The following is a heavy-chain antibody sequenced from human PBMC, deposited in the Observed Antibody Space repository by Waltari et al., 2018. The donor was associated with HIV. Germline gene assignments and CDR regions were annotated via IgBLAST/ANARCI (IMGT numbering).Heavy chain of an antibody. CDR3: ARGGASTTPRDYSYYGLDV. CDR2: VNARMGGT. CDR1: GYTFTDNY. Sequence: QVELVQSGAEVKKPGASVKVSCKASGYTFTDNYIHWVRQAPGHGLEWRVGVNARMGGTRHAQKWKGRVTITRYTSRSTVYVEVSSLTSDDTAVYYCARGGASTTPRDYSYYGLDVWGQGTTVTVSS. J-gene: IGHJ6*02. V-gene: IGHV1-2*02. D-gene: IGHD2-2*01.